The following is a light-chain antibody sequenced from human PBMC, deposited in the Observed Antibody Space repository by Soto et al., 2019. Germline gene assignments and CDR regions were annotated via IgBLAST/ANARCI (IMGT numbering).Light chain of an antibody. V-gene: IGKV1-5*01. Sequence: DIQMTQSPSTLSGSVGDRVTITCRASQTISSWLAWYQQKPGKAPKVLIYDVSSLKSGVPSRFSGSGSGTEFTLTIDSLQPDDFATYYCQEYKSYSWTFGQGTKVDIK. J-gene: IGKJ1*01. CDR3: QEYKSYSWT. CDR1: QTISSW. CDR2: DVS.